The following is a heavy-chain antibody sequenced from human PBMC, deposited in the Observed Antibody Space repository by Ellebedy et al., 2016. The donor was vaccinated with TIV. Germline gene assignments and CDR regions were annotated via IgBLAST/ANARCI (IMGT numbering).Heavy chain of an antibody. CDR3: ARDPSWCYSCADV. Sequence: MPSETLSLTCTVSGGSIGAYYWSWIRQPPGKGLEWIGYVYYSGSTNYSPSLKSRVTLSVDTSKNQLSLKLSPVTAADTAVYYCARDPSWCYSCADVWGQGTTVTVSS. V-gene: IGHV4-59*12. J-gene: IGHJ6*02. CDR2: VYYSGST. CDR1: GGSIGAYY. D-gene: IGHD4/OR15-4a*01.